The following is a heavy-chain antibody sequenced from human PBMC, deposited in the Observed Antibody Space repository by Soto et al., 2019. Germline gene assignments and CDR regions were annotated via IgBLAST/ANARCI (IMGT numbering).Heavy chain of an antibody. CDR2: IYYSGST. Sequence: QVQLQESGPGLVKPSETLSLTCTVSGGSVSSGSYYWSWIRQPPGKGLEWIGYIYYSGSTNYNPSLKSRVTISVDTSKNQFSLQLSSVTAADTAVYYCARRRRETYYYDSSGYYHDYWGQGTLVTVSS. CDR1: GGSVSSGSYY. V-gene: IGHV4-61*01. D-gene: IGHD3-22*01. J-gene: IGHJ4*02. CDR3: ARRRRETYYYDSSGYYHDY.